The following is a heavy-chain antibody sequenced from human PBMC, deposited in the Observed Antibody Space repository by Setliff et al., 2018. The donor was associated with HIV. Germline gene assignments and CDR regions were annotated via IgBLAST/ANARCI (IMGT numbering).Heavy chain of an antibody. Sequence: PGGSLRLSCAASGFIFGDYAIHCVRQAPGKGLEWVAAVSYDGTKTYYADSVKGRFTLSRDNSKDTAFLQMNSLTVEDTAVYYCARDSCRYESSSCNHFDYWGQGTVVTVSS. V-gene: IGHV3-30*04. J-gene: IGHJ4*02. CDR3: ARDSCRYESSSCNHFDY. D-gene: IGHD6-6*01. CDR2: VSYDGTKT. CDR1: GFIFGDYA.